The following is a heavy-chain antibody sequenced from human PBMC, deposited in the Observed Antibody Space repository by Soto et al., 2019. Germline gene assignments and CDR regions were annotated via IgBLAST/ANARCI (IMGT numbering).Heavy chain of an antibody. V-gene: IGHV4-59*08. Sequence: SETLSLTCTVSGGSISGYYWSWIRQPPGKELQWIGYISYSGNTNYNPSLKSRVIISVDTSQNQFSLKLSSVTAADTAVYYCVRQAPRDNFYYFMDVWGKGTTVTVS. D-gene: IGHD2-15*01. CDR3: VRQAPRDNFYYFMDV. J-gene: IGHJ6*03. CDR1: GGSISGYY. CDR2: ISYSGNT.